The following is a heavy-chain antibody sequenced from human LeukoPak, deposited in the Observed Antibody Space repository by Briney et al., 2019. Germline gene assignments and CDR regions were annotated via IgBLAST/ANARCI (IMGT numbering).Heavy chain of an antibody. V-gene: IGHV3-23*01. D-gene: IGHD3-22*01. CDR1: RFTFSSYG. Sequence: GGSLRLSCAASRFTFSSYGMSWVRQAPGKGLEWVSGISASGGSTYYADSVKGRFTISRDNSKNTLYLQMNSLRAEDTAVYYCAKDRLPLSSAYCYLPFDYWGQGTLVTVSS. CDR3: AKDRLPLSSAYCYLPFDY. CDR2: ISASGGST. J-gene: IGHJ4*02.